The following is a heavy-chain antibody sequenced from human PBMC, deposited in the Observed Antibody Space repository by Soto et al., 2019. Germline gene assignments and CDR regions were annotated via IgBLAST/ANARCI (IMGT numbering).Heavy chain of an antibody. J-gene: IGHJ3*01. CDR2: IWSDGNNK. V-gene: IGHV3-33*01. CDR1: GFTFSTYG. Sequence: QVQLVESGGGVVQPGRSLRLSCVASGFTFSTYGMHWVRQAPGRVLEWVALIWSDGNNKYNGDSVKGRFTISRDNSKNTLYLQMNSLRVEDMGVYYCATDPPEDSRGYFALDVWGQETMVTVSS. CDR3: ATDPPEDSRGYFALDV. D-gene: IGHD3-22*01.